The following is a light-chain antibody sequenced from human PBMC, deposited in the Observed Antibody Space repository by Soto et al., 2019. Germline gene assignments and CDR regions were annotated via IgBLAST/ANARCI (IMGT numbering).Light chain of an antibody. Sequence: EIVLTQSPATLSLSPGERATLSCRTSQSVSKYFAWYQQKPGRAPRRLIYDSSSRAPGIPARFIGSGSGTDFTLTISSLEPEDFAIYYCQQRSNWPITFGQGTRLEIK. V-gene: IGKV3-11*01. CDR2: DSS. CDR3: QQRSNWPIT. CDR1: QSVSKY. J-gene: IGKJ5*01.